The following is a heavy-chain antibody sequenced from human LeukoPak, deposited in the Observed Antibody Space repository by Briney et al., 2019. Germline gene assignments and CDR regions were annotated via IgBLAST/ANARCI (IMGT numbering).Heavy chain of an antibody. D-gene: IGHD1-26*01. Sequence: PSETLSLTCTVSGGSISSSSYYWGWIRQPPGKGLEWIGTIYYSGSTYYNPSLKSRVTISVDTSKNQFSLKLSSVTAADTAVYYCARALSGSYGWFDPWGQGTLVTVSS. CDR1: GGSISSSSYY. V-gene: IGHV4-39*07. J-gene: IGHJ5*02. CDR2: IYYSGST. CDR3: ARALSGSYGWFDP.